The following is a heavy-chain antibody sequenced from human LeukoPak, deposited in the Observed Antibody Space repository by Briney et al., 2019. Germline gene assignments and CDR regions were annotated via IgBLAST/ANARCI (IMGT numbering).Heavy chain of an antibody. J-gene: IGHJ4*02. CDR2: LSSSSSTI. V-gene: IGHV3-48*01. D-gene: IGHD2/OR15-2a*01. CDR3: ARYTTGHGFDV. CDR1: GFTFNTHS. Sequence: GGSLRLSCAASGFTFNTHSMNWVRQAPEKGLEWISYLSSSSSTIYYADSVKGRFTISRDNAKNSLYLQMNSLRAEDTAVYYCARYTTGHGFDVWGQGTLVTVSS.